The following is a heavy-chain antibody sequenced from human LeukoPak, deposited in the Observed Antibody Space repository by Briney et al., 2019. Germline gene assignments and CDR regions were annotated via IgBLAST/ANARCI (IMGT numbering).Heavy chain of an antibody. CDR2: IYSGGST. V-gene: IGHV3-53*01. CDR3: ARSLGSLFGFDY. CDR1: GFTFSSYA. D-gene: IGHD3-10*02. J-gene: IGHJ4*02. Sequence: GGSLSLSCAASGFTFSSYAMSWVRQAPGKGLEWVSVIYSGGSTYYADSVKGRFTISRDNSKNTLYLQMNSLRAEDTAVYYCARSLGSLFGFDYWGQGTLVTVSS.